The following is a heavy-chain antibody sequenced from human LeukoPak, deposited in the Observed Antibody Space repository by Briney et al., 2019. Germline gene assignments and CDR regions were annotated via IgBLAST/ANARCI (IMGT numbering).Heavy chain of an antibody. D-gene: IGHD1-14*01. Sequence: GSLRLSCAASGFAFRIYGMRWVRQAPGKGLEWVAFIWADGTRQFYADSVKGRFTISRDNSNNTVYLHMNSLKAEDTALYYCVRDRNNNYFDYWGQGTLLTVSS. V-gene: IGHV3-33*01. CDR1: GFAFRIYG. J-gene: IGHJ4*02. CDR2: IWADGTRQ. CDR3: VRDRNNNYFDY.